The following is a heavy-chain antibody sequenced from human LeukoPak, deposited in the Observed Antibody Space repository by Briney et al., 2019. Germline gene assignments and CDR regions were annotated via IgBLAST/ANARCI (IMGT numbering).Heavy chain of an antibody. CDR2: ITWNRDNI. J-gene: IGHJ6*02. CDR3: AKDLSSAITSALVLDV. Sequence: PGGSLRLSCKVSGFTFDDYAMHWVRHTPGKGLEWVSGITWNRDNIGYGDSVKGRFTISGDNVKNVLYLQMNSLRPEDTALYYCAKDLSSAITSALVLDVWGQGTTVIVS. CDR1: GFTFDDYA. V-gene: IGHV3-9*01. D-gene: IGHD6-19*01.